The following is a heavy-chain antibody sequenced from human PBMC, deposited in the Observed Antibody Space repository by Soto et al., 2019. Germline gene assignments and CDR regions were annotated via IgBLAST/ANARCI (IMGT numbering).Heavy chain of an antibody. CDR2: IYYSGST. CDR3: ARRRDGFYYFDY. J-gene: IGHJ4*02. V-gene: IGHV4-34*01. CDR1: GGSFSGHY. D-gene: IGHD5-12*01. Sequence: SETLSLTCAVYGGSFSGHYWGWIRQPPGKGLEWIGNIYYSGSTYYNPSLKSRVTISVDTSKNQFSLKLSSVTAADTAVYYCARRRDGFYYFDYWGQGTLVTVSS.